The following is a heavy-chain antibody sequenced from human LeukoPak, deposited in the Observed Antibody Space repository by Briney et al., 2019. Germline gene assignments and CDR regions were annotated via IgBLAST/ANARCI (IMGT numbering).Heavy chain of an antibody. D-gene: IGHD3-10*01. V-gene: IGHV4-4*02. J-gene: IGHJ4*02. CDR2: IYHSGST. Sequence: SETLSLTCAVSGGSISRSDWWSWVRQPPGKGLEWIGEIYHSGSTRCNPSLRSRVTISVDTSKNQFSLRLTSVTVADTAVYYCARDVGHFDSWGQGTLVTVSS. CDR3: ARDVGHFDS. CDR1: GGSISRSDW.